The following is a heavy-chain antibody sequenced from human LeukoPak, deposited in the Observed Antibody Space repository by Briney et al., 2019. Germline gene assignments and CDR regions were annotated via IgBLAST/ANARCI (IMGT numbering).Heavy chain of an antibody. CDR1: GGSISGYY. CDR2: IYYSGST. Sequence: NPSETLSLTCTVSGGSISGYYWSWIRQPPGKGLEWIGYIYYSGSTNYNPSLKSRVTISVDTSKNQFPLKLSSVTAADTAVYYCARGCSAGTPHNWFDPWGQGTLVTVSS. J-gene: IGHJ5*02. D-gene: IGHD6-13*01. CDR3: ARGCSAGTPHNWFDP. V-gene: IGHV4-59*01.